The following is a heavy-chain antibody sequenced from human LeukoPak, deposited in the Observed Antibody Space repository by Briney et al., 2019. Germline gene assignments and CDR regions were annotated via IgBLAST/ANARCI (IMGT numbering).Heavy chain of an antibody. J-gene: IGHJ5*02. CDR1: GYTFTGYY. CDR2: INPNSGGT. D-gene: IGHD6-13*01. Sequence: ASVKVSCKASGYTFTGYYMHWVRQAPGQGLEWMGWINPNSGGTNYAQKFQGRVTMTRDTSISTAYMELSRLRSDDTAVYYCARLYSSSNWFDPWGQGTLVTVSS. CDR3: ARLYSSSNWFDP. V-gene: IGHV1-2*02.